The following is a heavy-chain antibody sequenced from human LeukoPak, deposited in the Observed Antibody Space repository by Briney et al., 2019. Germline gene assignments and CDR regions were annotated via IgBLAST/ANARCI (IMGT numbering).Heavy chain of an antibody. D-gene: IGHD1-26*01. CDR1: GFTFSSYA. V-gene: IGHV3-30*04. J-gene: IGHJ4*02. CDR3: VCPGSYLDLDY. CDR2: ISYDGSNK. Sequence: GGSLRLSCAASGFTFSSYAMHWVRRAPGKGLEWVAVISYDGSNKYYADSVKGRFTISRDNSKNTLYLQMISLRAEDTAIYYCVCPGSYLDLDYWGRGTLVTVAS.